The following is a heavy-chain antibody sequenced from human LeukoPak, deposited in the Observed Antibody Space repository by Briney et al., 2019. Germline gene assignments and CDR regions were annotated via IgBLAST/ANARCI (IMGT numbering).Heavy chain of an antibody. D-gene: IGHD3-3*01. Sequence: GESLRISCKGSGYSFTSYWISWVHPMPGKGLGWMGRIDPSDSYTNYSPSFEGHVTISADKSISTAYLQWSSLKASDTAMYYCARQGGVVLTSPFDYWGQGTLVTVSS. CDR1: GYSFTSYW. CDR2: IDPSDSYT. CDR3: ARQGGVVLTSPFDY. V-gene: IGHV5-10-1*01. J-gene: IGHJ4*02.